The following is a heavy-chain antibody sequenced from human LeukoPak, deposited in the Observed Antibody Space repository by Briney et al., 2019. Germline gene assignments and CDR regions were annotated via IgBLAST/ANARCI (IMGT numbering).Heavy chain of an antibody. V-gene: IGHV4-4*02. D-gene: IGHD3-10*01. CDR3: ARTGPSYWTFDL. Sequence: PSETLSLTCTVPGGSISSSNWWSWVRQPPGKGLEWIGEIYHSGSTNYNPSLKSRVTISVDKSKNQFSLKLSSVTAADTAVYYCARTGPSYWTFDLWGRGTLVTVSS. CDR1: GGSISSSNW. CDR2: IYHSGST. J-gene: IGHJ2*01.